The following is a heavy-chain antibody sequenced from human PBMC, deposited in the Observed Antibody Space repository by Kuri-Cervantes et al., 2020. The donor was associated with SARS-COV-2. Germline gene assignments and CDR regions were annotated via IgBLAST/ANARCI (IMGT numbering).Heavy chain of an antibody. V-gene: IGHV4-30-2*01. D-gene: IGHD5-18*01. Sequence: SETLSLTCTVSGGSISSSSYYWSWIRQPPGKGLEWIGYIYHSGSTYYNPSLKSRVTISVDRSKNQFSLKLSSVTAADTAVYYCARVGYCSGRHDYWGQGTLVTVSS. CDR3: ARVGYCSGRHDY. CDR1: GGSISSSSYY. CDR2: IYHSGST. J-gene: IGHJ4*02.